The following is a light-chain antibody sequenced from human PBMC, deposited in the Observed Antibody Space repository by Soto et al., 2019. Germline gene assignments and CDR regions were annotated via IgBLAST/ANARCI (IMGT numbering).Light chain of an antibody. Sequence: VITQSPPTLSVSPREAATLSCRASQSIGSNLAWYQQKPGQPPRLLIFGSSTRATGIPGRFSGSGSGTEFTLTISSLEPEDFATYRGQQYSHCLPCRFCQGTNVDIK. CDR2: GSS. J-gene: IGKJ2*04. V-gene: IGKV3-15*01. CDR1: QSIGSN. CDR3: QQYSHCLPCR.